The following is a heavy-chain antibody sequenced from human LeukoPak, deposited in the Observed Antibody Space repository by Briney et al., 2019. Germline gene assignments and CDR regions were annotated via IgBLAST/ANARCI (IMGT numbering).Heavy chain of an antibody. V-gene: IGHV1-2*06. D-gene: IGHD3-16*01. CDR2: INPNSGGT. J-gene: IGHJ4*02. Sequence: GASVKVSCKASGYTFTGYYMYWVRQAPGQGLECMGRINPNSGGTDYAQKFQGRITMTRNTSISTAYMELSSLRSEDTAVYYCAREAKMGEDDYWGQGTLVTVSS. CDR3: AREAKMGEDDY. CDR1: GYTFTGYY.